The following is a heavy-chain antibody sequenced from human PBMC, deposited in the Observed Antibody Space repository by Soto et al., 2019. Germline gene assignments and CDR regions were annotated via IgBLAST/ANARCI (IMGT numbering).Heavy chain of an antibody. Sequence: GGSLRLSCAASGFTFSNYFMHWVRQVPGEGLVWVSRMSGDGKTISYADSVKGRFTISRDNAKNTLYLQMNSLRVEGTAVYYCARTYVPGIAGFDPWGQGTLVTVSS. CDR1: GFTFSNYF. J-gene: IGHJ5*02. CDR3: ARTYVPGIAGFDP. V-gene: IGHV3-74*01. D-gene: IGHD1-1*01. CDR2: MSGDGKTI.